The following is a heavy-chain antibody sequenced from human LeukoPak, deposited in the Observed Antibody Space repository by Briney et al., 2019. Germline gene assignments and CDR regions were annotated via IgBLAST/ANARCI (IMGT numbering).Heavy chain of an antibody. CDR1: GFTFSSYW. Sequence: PGGSLRLSCAASGFTFSSYWMSWVRQAPGKGLEWVANIKQDGSEKYYADSVKGRFTISRDNSKNTLYLQMNSLRAEDTAVYYCAKDQASLSIVGATPPHFDYWGQGTLVTVSS. D-gene: IGHD1-26*01. CDR2: IKQDGSEK. V-gene: IGHV3-7*01. J-gene: IGHJ4*02. CDR3: AKDQASLSIVGATPPHFDY.